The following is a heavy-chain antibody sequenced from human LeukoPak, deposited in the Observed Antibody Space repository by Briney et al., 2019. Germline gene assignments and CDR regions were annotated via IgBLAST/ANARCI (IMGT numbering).Heavy chain of an antibody. CDR1: GYTFTSYG. J-gene: IGHJ6*02. Sequence: ASVKVSCKASGYTFTSYGISWVRQAPGQGLEWMGWISAYNGNTNYAQKFQGRVTITADESTSTAYMELSSLRSEDTAVYYCARDNRPDYYYGMDVWGQGTTVTVSS. V-gene: IGHV1-18*01. CDR3: ARDNRPDYYYGMDV. D-gene: IGHD1-14*01. CDR2: ISAYNGNT.